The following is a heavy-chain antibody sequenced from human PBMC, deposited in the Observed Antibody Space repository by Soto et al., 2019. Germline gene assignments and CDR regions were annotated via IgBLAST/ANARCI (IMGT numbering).Heavy chain of an antibody. CDR3: ARYYDFWSGYYFYYYYGMDV. D-gene: IGHD3-3*01. CDR1: GGSINSRYW. CDR2: IYHSGST. V-gene: IGHV4-4*02. Sequence: SETLSLTCAVSGGSINSRYWWSWVRQSPGKGLEWIGEIYHSGSTNYNPSLKSRVTISVDKSKDQFSLKLSSVTAADTAVYYCARYYDFWSGYYFYYYYGMDVWGQGTTVTSP. J-gene: IGHJ6*02.